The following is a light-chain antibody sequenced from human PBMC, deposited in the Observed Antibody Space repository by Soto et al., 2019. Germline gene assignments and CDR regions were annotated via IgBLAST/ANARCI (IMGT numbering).Light chain of an antibody. CDR1: SGSVSTSHY. J-gene: IGLJ3*02. CDR3: VLYMGSGYWV. V-gene: IGLV8-61*01. Sequence: QTVVTQEPSFSVSPGTTVTLTCGLSSGSVSTSHYPHWYQQTPGQAPRPLIYFTSIRSSGVPGRFSGSILGNKAALTITGAQADDESDYYCVLYMGSGYWVFGGGTKLTVL. CDR2: FTS.